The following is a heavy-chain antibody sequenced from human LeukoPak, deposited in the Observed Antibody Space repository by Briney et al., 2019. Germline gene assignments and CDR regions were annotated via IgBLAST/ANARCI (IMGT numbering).Heavy chain of an antibody. CDR2: INSDGRST. CDR3: ARGAWGSLDH. CDR1: GCIFNRYW. J-gene: IGHJ4*02. D-gene: IGHD7-27*01. V-gene: IGHV3-74*01. Sequence: VGSGKIFCAASGCIFNRYWMHWVRQAPGKGLVWVSRINSDGRSTIYAASVKGRFTISRDNAKNTLYLQMNSLRAEDTAVYYCARGAWGSLDHWGQGTLVTVSS.